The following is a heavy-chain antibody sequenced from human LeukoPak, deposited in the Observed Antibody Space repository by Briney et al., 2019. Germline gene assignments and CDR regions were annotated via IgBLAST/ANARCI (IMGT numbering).Heavy chain of an antibody. Sequence: SETLSLTCTVSGGSISSSSYYRGWIRQPPGKGLEWIGSIYYSGSTYYNPSLKSRVTISVDTSKNQFSLKLSSVTAADTAVYYCARPNTRVRYRFDYWGQGTLVTVSS. CDR2: IYYSGST. V-gene: IGHV4-39*01. CDR1: GGSISSSSYY. J-gene: IGHJ4*02. D-gene: IGHD3-16*02. CDR3: ARPNTRVRYRFDY.